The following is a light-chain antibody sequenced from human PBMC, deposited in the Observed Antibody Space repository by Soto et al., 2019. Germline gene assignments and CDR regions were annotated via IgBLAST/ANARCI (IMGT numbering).Light chain of an antibody. J-gene: IGLJ2*01. CDR3: SSYAGSNTRADVV. V-gene: IGLV2-8*01. CDR2: EVS. CDR1: SSDVGGYNY. Sequence: QSVLTQPPSASGSPGQSVTISCTGTSSDVGGYNYVSWYQQHPGKAPKLMIYEVSKRPSGVPDRFSGSKSGNTASLTVSGLQAEDEADYYCSSYAGSNTRADVVFGGGTQLTVL.